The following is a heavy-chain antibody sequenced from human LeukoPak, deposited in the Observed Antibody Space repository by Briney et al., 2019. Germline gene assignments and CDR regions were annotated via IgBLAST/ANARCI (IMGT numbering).Heavy chain of an antibody. D-gene: IGHD2-2*01. CDR1: GYTFTRYV. CDR3: ARDLETSDAPDY. Sequence: ASVKVSCKASGYTFTRYVISWVRQAPGQGLEWMGWISAYNGNTNYAQKLQGRVTMTTDTSTSTAYMELRSLRSDDTAVYYCARDLETSDAPDYWGQGTLVTVSS. J-gene: IGHJ4*02. CDR2: ISAYNGNT. V-gene: IGHV1-18*01.